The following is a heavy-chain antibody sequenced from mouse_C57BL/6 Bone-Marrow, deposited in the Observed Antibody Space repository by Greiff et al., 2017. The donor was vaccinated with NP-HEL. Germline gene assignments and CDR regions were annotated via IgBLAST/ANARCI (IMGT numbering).Heavy chain of an antibody. J-gene: IGHJ1*03. V-gene: IGHV1-19*01. CDR1: GYTFTDYY. CDR3: AGAVVGYFDV. Sequence: DVHLVESGPVLVKPGASVKMSCKASGYTFTDYYMNWVKQSHGKSLEWIGVINPYNGGTSYNQKFKGKATLTVDKSSSTAYMELNSLTSEDSAVYYCAGAVVGYFDVWGTGTTVTVSS. D-gene: IGHD1-1*01. CDR2: INPYNGGT.